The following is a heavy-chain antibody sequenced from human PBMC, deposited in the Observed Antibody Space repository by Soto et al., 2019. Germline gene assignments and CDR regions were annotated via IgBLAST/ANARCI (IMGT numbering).Heavy chain of an antibody. V-gene: IGHV3-48*03. CDR3: ARETLRDAIDI. CDR1: GFDFRSYE. CDR2: IRANDESI. J-gene: IGHJ3*02. Sequence: AGGSLRLSCVAPGFDFRSYEMNWVRQAPGKGMKWVSNIRANDESIYYADSVKGRVSVSRDNAKNSLFLEMNSLRVDDTAVYYCARETLRDAIDIWGQGTMVTVSS.